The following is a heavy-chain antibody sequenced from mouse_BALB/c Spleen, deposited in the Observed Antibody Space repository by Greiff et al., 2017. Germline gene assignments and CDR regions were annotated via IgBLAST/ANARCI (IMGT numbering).Heavy chain of an antibody. J-gene: IGHJ2*01. Sequence: EVQLQESGAELVKPGASVKLSCTASGFNIKDTYMHWVKQRPEQGLEWIGRIDPANGNTKYDPKFQGKATITADTSSNTAYLQLSSLTSEDTAVYYCAREGLKVGYFDYWGQGTTLTVSS. CDR2: IDPANGNT. D-gene: IGHD1-1*01. V-gene: IGHV14-3*02. CDR1: GFNIKDTY. CDR3: AREGLKVGYFDY.